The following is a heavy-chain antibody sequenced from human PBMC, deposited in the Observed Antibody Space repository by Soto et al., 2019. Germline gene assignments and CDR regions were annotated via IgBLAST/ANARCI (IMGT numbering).Heavy chain of an antibody. CDR2: IKSKVDGGAT. D-gene: IGHD1-7*01. CDR1: GFTFSNAW. J-gene: IGHJ4*02. V-gene: IGHV3-15*07. CDR3: TTDADGRTGTTWR. Sequence: EVQLVESGGGLIKPGGSLRLSCAASGFTFSNAWMNWVRQAPGKGLEWVGRIKSKVDGGATDYAAPVKGRFTISRDDSKNTLYLQMNSLKTGDTAVYYGTTDADGRTGTTWRWGQGTLVTVSS.